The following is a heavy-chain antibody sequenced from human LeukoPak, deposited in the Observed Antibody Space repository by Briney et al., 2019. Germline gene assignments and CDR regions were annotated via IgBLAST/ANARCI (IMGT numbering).Heavy chain of an antibody. D-gene: IGHD1-26*01. CDR1: DGSINSYY. J-gene: IGHJ6*02. V-gene: IGHV4-59*01. Sequence: SETLSLTCSVSDGSINSYYWNWIRRPPGKGLEWIGYIYYNGNTNYSPSLKSRVTMSVDTSKNLFSLKVSSVTAADTAVYYCARGRSDYYGMDVWGQGTTVTVSS. CDR3: ARGRSDYYGMDV. CDR2: IYYNGNT.